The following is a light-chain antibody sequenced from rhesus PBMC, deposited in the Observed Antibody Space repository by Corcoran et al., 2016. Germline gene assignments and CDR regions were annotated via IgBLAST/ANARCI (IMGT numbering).Light chain of an antibody. J-gene: IGKJ1*01. Sequence: DIRMTQSPSSLSASLGDRVISTCIARQGTYDWLAWYQQKPGKTPNLLRYRTPNLETGSPSRLSGSWSGKNLTLTISSLQPEDISTSYGKQKDRSPWTFGQGTKVEIK. CDR3: KQKDRSPWT. CDR2: RTP. CDR1: QGTYDW. V-gene: IGKV1-69*01.